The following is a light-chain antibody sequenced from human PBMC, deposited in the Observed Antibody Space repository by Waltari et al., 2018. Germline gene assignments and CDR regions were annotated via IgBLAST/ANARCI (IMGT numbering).Light chain of an antibody. V-gene: IGLV1-40*01. Sequence: QSVLTQPPSVSGAPGQGVTISCTGSTSNIGAEDVHWYRQIPGKAPEVVIYSNINRPSGVPDRFSGSKSGTSASLAITGLQAEDEADYYCQSYDSSLSAPYVFGTGTKVTVL. CDR3: QSYDSSLSAPYV. CDR1: TSNIGAED. J-gene: IGLJ1*01. CDR2: SNI.